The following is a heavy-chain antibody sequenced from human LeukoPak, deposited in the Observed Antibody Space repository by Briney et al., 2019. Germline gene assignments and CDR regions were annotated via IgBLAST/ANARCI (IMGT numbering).Heavy chain of an antibody. CDR2: ISGSGGTK. CDR3: AKDGYYDSSGYDYAY. CDR1: GFTFTSYA. D-gene: IGHD3-22*01. Sequence: GGSLSPVYPVAGFTFTSYAMRSARLHARKGLGWVSAISGSGGTKYYADSVKGRFTISRDNSKNMLYLQMNSLRAEDTAVYYCAKDGYYDSSGYDYAYWGQGTLVTVSS. V-gene: IGHV3-23*01. J-gene: IGHJ4*02.